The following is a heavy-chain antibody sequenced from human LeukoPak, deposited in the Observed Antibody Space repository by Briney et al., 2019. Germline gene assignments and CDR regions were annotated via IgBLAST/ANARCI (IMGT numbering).Heavy chain of an antibody. J-gene: IGHJ4*02. V-gene: IGHV3-23*01. CDR1: GFTFSSYA. CDR2: ISGSGGST. Sequence: GGSLRLSCAASGFTFSSYAMSWVRQAPGKGLEWVSAISGSGGSTYYADSVKGGFTISRDNSKNTLYLQMNSLRAEDTAVYYCAKDDEDGDQYPLFDYWGQGTLVTVSS. D-gene: IGHD4-17*01. CDR3: AKDDEDGDQYPLFDY.